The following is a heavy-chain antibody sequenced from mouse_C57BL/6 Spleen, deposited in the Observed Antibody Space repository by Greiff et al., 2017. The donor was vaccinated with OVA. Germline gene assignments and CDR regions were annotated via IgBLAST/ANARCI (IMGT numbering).Heavy chain of an antibody. J-gene: IGHJ4*01. D-gene: IGHD4-1*01. Sequence: QVQLKQSGAELARPGASVKLSCKASGYTFTSYGISWVKQRTGQGLEWIGEIYPRSGNTYYNEKFKGKATLTADKSSSTAYMELRSLTSEDSAVYFCARDYWDEGAMDYWGQGTSVTVSS. CDR3: ARDYWDEGAMDY. CDR1: GYTFTSYG. V-gene: IGHV1-81*01. CDR2: IYPRSGNT.